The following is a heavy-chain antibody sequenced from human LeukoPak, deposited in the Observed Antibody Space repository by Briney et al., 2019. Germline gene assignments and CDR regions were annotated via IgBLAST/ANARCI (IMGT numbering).Heavy chain of an antibody. D-gene: IGHD3-3*01. CDR3: AKGFTYYDFWSGYIPREDYFDY. J-gene: IGHJ4*02. V-gene: IGHV3-23*01. CDR1: GFTFSSYA. CDR2: ISGSGGST. Sequence: GGSLRLSCAASGFTFSSYAMSWVRQAPGKGLEWVSAISGSGGSTYYADSVKGRFTISRDNSKNTLYLQMNSLRAEDTAVYYCAKGFTYYDFWSGYIPREDYFDYWGQGTLVTVSS.